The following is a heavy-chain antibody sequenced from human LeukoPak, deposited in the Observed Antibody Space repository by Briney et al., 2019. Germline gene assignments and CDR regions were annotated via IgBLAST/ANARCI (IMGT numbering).Heavy chain of an antibody. CDR3: AKDFTVGATGG. CDR1: GFTFSSYG. CDR2: ISYDGSNK. V-gene: IGHV3-30*18. D-gene: IGHD1-26*01. J-gene: IGHJ4*02. Sequence: QPGRSLRLSCAASGFTFSSYGMHWVRQAPGKGLEWVAVISYDGSNKYYAASVKGRFTISRDNSKNTLYLQMNSLRAEDTAVYYCAKDFTVGATGGWGQGTLVTVSS.